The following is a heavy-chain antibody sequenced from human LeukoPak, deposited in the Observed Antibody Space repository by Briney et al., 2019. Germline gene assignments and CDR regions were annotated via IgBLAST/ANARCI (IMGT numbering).Heavy chain of an antibody. Sequence: PSETLSLTCTVSGGSISSGSYYWSWIRQPAGKGLEWIGRVYSSGSTDYNPSLKSRLSISVDTSKIQFSLRLSSVTVADTAVYYCARTPLRGATFFTSYPNWFDTWGQGTLVTVSS. D-gene: IGHD3-10*01. CDR1: GGSISSGSYY. V-gene: IGHV4-61*02. CDR2: VYSSGST. CDR3: ARTPLRGATFFTSYPNWFDT. J-gene: IGHJ5*02.